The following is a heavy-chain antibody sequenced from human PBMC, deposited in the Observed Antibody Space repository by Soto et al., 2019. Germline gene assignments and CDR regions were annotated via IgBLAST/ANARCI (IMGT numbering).Heavy chain of an antibody. V-gene: IGHV3-74*01. CDR3: TKGWVEWLSRQPPNDY. J-gene: IGHJ4*02. Sequence: EVQLVESGGGLVQPGGSLRLSCADSGFTFSDYWMHCVRQAPGGGLVCVSRINGDGTATSYADSVKGRFTISRDNAKNTLYLQMNGLRAEDTAVYYCTKGWVEWLSRQPPNDYWGQGTLVTVSS. CDR2: INGDGTAT. CDR1: GFTFSDYW. D-gene: IGHD3-3*01.